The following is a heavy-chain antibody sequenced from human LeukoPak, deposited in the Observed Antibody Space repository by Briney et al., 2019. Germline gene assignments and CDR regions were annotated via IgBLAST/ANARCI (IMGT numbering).Heavy chain of an antibody. Sequence: SETLSLTCTVSGASNNSYYWSWIRQPPGKGLDWIGYTHPSGNTNYSPSLKSRVTISMDTSTNQFSLKLKSVTAADTAVYFCARKAPKKGWFDPWGQGTLVTVSS. J-gene: IGHJ5*02. V-gene: IGHV4-4*09. CDR3: ARKAPKKGWFDP. CDR2: THPSGNT. CDR1: GASNNSYY.